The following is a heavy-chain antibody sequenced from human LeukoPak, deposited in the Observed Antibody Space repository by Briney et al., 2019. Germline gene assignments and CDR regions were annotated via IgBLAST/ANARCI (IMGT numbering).Heavy chain of an antibody. V-gene: IGHV1-2*02. Sequence: AASVKVSCKASGYTFTGYYMHWVRQAPGQGLEWMGWINPNSGGTNYAQKFQGRVTMTRDTSISTAYMELSRLRSDDTAVYYCARDWGKSVPGAIAHYYYMDVWGKGTTVTISS. CDR1: GYTFTGYY. CDR3: ARDWGKSVPGAIAHYYYMDV. D-gene: IGHD2-2*01. J-gene: IGHJ6*03. CDR2: INPNSGGT.